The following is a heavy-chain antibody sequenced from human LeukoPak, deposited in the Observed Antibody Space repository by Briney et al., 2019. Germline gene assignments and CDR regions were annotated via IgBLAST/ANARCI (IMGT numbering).Heavy chain of an antibody. CDR1: GYTFTGYY. V-gene: IGHV1-2*02. CDR2: INPNSGGT. CDR3: ARYYGSGVTFDY. D-gene: IGHD3-10*01. Sequence: ASVKVSCKASGYTFTGYYMHWMRQAPGQGLEWMGWINPNSGGTNYAQKFQGRVTMTRDTSISTAYMELSRLRSDDTAVYYCARYYGSGVTFDYWGQGTLVTVSS. J-gene: IGHJ4*02.